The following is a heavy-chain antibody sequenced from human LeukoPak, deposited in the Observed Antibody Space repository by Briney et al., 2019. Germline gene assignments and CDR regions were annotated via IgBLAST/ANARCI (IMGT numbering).Heavy chain of an antibody. CDR3: VTDRARLFWYFDL. Sequence: GASVKVSCKVSGSTLSDLSIHWVRQAPGKGLEYVGGSDPEDGETFHAQNFQGRLTMTEDTSIDTAYMGLTRLRSEDTAVYYCVTDRARLFWYFDLWGRGTLVTVSS. D-gene: IGHD4/OR15-4a*01. CDR1: GSTLSDLS. V-gene: IGHV1-24*01. J-gene: IGHJ2*01. CDR2: SDPEDGET.